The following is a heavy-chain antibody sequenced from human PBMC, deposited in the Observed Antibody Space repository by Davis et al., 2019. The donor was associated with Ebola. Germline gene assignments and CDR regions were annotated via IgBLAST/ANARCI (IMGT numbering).Heavy chain of an antibody. CDR3: AKVGGSGTY. CDR2: ISGSGGST. V-gene: IGHV3-23*01. D-gene: IGHD3-10*01. Sequence: GESLKISCAASGFTFSSSGMSWVRQAPGKGLEWVSTISGSGGSTYYADSVKGRFTISRENSKNTLYLQMNSLRAEDTAVYYCAKVGGSGTYWGQGILVTVSS. J-gene: IGHJ4*02. CDR1: GFTFSSSG.